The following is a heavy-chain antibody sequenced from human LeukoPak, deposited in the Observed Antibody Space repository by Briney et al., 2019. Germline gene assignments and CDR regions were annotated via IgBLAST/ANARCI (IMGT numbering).Heavy chain of an antibody. CDR1: GFTFTNYA. CDR3: AKVRGTVTTSDAFDI. Sequence: PGGSLRLSCAASGFTFTNYAMTWVRQAPGKGLEWVSTISGSGASTYYADSVKGRFTISRDNSKNTLYLQMNSLRAEDTAIFYCAKVRGTVTTSDAFDIWGQGTMATVSS. J-gene: IGHJ3*02. CDR2: ISGSGAST. D-gene: IGHD4-17*01. V-gene: IGHV3-23*01.